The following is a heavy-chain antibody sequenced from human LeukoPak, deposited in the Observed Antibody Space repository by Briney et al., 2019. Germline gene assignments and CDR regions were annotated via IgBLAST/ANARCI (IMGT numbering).Heavy chain of an antibody. Sequence: SETLSLTCTVSGGCISSDYWSWIRQPPGKGLEWIGYIYYSGTTNYNPSLKSRVTISVDTSKNQFSLKLSSVTAADTAVYYCARGVYIAAAQYAYWGQGTLVTVSS. CDR1: GGCISSDY. J-gene: IGHJ4*02. CDR2: IYYSGTT. D-gene: IGHD6-13*01. V-gene: IGHV4-59*01. CDR3: ARGVYIAAAQYAY.